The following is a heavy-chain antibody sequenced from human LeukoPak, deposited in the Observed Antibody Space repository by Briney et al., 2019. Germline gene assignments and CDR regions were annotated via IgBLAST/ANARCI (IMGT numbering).Heavy chain of an antibody. CDR2: VREDGAEK. V-gene: IGHV3-7*01. D-gene: IGHD5-18*01. Sequence: GGSLRLSCAASGFTFNTYSMNWVRKAPGKGLEWVATVREDGAEKYYVDSVKGRITISRDNAKNSLYLQINSPRVEDTAVYYCARVQDTPMVLASYFDYWGQGTLVTVSS. J-gene: IGHJ4*02. CDR1: GFTFNTYS. CDR3: ARVQDTPMVLASYFDY.